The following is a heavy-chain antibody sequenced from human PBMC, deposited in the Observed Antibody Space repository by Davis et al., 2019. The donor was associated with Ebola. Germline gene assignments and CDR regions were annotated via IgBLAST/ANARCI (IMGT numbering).Heavy chain of an antibody. Sequence: GESLKISCAASGFTFSDYYMNWVRQAPGKGLEWVSSISSSSSYIYDADSVKGRFTISRDNAKNSLYLQMNSLRAEDTAVYYCARDVGDGYNFDYWGQGTLVTVSS. J-gene: IGHJ4*02. CDR2: ISSSSSYI. CDR1: GFTFSDYY. V-gene: IGHV3-21*01. CDR3: ARDVGDGYNFDY. D-gene: IGHD5-24*01.